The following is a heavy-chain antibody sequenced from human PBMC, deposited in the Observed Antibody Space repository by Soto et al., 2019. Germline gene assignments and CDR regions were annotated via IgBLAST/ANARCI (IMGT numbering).Heavy chain of an antibody. Sequence: QVQLQESGPGLVKPSETLSLTCTVSGGSISSYYWSWIRQPPGKGLEWIGYIYYGGSTNYNPSLKSRVTISVDTSKNQFSLKLSSVTAADTAVYYCARHKGSGSYYADYWGQGTLVTVSS. CDR3: ARHKGSGSYYADY. CDR1: GGSISSYY. J-gene: IGHJ4*02. CDR2: IYYGGST. D-gene: IGHD1-26*01. V-gene: IGHV4-59*08.